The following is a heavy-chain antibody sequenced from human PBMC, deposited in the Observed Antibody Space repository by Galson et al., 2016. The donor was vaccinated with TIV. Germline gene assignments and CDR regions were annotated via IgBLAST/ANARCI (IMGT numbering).Heavy chain of an antibody. J-gene: IGHJ4*02. CDR2: INVRNGYT. CDR1: GYSFTAFT. V-gene: IGHV1-3*01. D-gene: IGHD3-16*01. Sequence: SVKVSCKASGYSFTAFTMHWVRQAPGQRLEWMGWINVRNGYTKYSENLQARVTITRDSSATTAYMELGSLKTEDTAVYYCAREADYGSGGLYFDYWGQGTLVTVSS. CDR3: AREADYGSGGLYFDY.